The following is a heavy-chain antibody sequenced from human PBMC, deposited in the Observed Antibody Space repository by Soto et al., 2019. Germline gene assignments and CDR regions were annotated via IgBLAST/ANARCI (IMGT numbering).Heavy chain of an antibody. Sequence: QVQLVESGGGVVQPGRSLRLSCAASGFTFSSYGMHWVRQAPGKGLEWVAVISYDGSNKYYADSVKGRFTISRDNSKNTLYLQMNSLRAEDTAVYYCVKTSRAIFGVVKGGMDVWGQGTTVTVSS. J-gene: IGHJ6*02. CDR1: GFTFSSYG. CDR3: VKTSRAIFGVVKGGMDV. V-gene: IGHV3-30*18. CDR2: ISYDGSNK. D-gene: IGHD3-3*01.